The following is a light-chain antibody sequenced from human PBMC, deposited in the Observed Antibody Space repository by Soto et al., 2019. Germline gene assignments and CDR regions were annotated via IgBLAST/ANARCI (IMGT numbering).Light chain of an antibody. Sequence: EIVLTPSPATLSSFPGDRVALSWRASQYINTRLAWYQHRPGQAPRLLIYQTSIRAAGIPARFSASGSGTDFTLTISDVQPEDFALYYCHQRQSWPRTFGQGTKVDIK. CDR2: QTS. J-gene: IGKJ1*01. CDR3: HQRQSWPRT. V-gene: IGKV3-11*01. CDR1: QYINTR.